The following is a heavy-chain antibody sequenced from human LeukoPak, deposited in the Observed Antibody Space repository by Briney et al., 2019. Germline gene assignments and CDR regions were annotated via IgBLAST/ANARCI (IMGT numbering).Heavy chain of an antibody. CDR3: ARGFTRNIVADWFDP. J-gene: IGHJ5*02. V-gene: IGHV4-34*01. D-gene: IGHD2/OR15-2a*01. CDR1: GGSFSGYY. Sequence: SETLSLTCAVYGGSFSGYYWSWIRQPPGKGLEWIGEINHSGSTNYNPSLKSRVTISVDTSKNQFSLKLSSVTAADTAVYYCARGFTRNIVADWFDPWGQGTLVTVSS. CDR2: INHSGST.